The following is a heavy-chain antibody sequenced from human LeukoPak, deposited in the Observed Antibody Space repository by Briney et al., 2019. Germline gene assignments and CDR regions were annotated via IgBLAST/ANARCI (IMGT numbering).Heavy chain of an antibody. CDR1: GFNVSHYY. CDR3: ARASWGYDFDS. CDR2: IYSNNTT. D-gene: IGHD7-27*01. Sequence: PGGPLRLSCAVSGFNVSHYYMSWVRQAPGKGLEWVSVIYSNNTTYYADAVKGRFTISRGNSNSTLYLQMNNLRVDDTAVYYCARASWGYDFDSWGLGTLVAVSS. V-gene: IGHV3-53*01. J-gene: IGHJ4*02.